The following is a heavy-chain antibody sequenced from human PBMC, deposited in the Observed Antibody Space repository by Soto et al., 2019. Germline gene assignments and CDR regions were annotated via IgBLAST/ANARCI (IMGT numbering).Heavy chain of an antibody. CDR1: GGSISSGCYS. J-gene: IGHJ4*02. CDR2: IYHSGST. V-gene: IGHV4-30-2*01. Sequence: SETLSLTCAVSGGSISSGCYSWSWIRQPPGKGLEWIGYIYHSGSTYYNPSLKSRVTISVDWSKNQFSLKLSSVTAADTAVYYCARHPRTSGGERTFDAWGQGTLVTVSS. D-gene: IGHD2-21*01. CDR3: ARHPRTSGGERTFDA.